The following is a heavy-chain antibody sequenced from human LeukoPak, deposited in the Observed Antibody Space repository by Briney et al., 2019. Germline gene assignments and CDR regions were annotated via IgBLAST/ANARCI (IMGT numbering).Heavy chain of an antibody. CDR2: MYYSGST. CDR3: SRRWYRRNDRRGGFDI. CDR1: GGSVGSIGYF. D-gene: IGHD1-1*01. Sequence: SETLSLTCSVSGGSVGSIGYFWDWIRQSPGKGLEWIGSMYYSGSTSYNPSFKTRVTISADTSTNQLSLKLTSVTAADTAVCYCSRRWYRRNDRRGGFDIWGQGTTVTVSS. J-gene: IGHJ3*02. V-gene: IGHV4-39*01.